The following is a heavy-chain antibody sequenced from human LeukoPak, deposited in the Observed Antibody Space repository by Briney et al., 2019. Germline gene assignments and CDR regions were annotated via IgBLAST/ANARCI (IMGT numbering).Heavy chain of an antibody. CDR1: GYTFTSYD. V-gene: IGHV1-8*01. Sequence: REASVKVSCKASGYTFTSYDIDWLRQATGQGLEWMGWMNPNSGRTGYAQKFQDRLTMTSATSTSTAYMELSSLRSEDTAVYYCVREIARNIKEYWGQGTLVTVSS. D-gene: IGHD2-21*01. CDR3: VREIARNIKEY. CDR2: MNPNSGRT. J-gene: IGHJ4*02.